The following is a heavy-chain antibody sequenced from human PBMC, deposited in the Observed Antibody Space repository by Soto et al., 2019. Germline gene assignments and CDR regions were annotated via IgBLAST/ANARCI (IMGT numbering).Heavy chain of an antibody. Sequence: SLTCAVYGGSFSGYYRSWIRRPPGKGLEWIGEINHSGSTNYNPSLKSRVTISVDTSKNQFSLKLSSVTAADTAVYYCARGRRSWYYYYGMDVWGQGTTVTVSS. D-gene: IGHD6-13*01. CDR3: ARGRRSWYYYYGMDV. J-gene: IGHJ6*02. V-gene: IGHV4-34*01. CDR1: GGSFSGYY. CDR2: INHSGST.